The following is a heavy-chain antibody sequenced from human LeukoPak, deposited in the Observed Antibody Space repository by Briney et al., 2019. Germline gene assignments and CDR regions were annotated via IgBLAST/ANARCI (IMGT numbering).Heavy chain of an antibody. V-gene: IGHV3-23*01. D-gene: IGHD6-6*01. J-gene: IGHJ4*02. CDR3: ARDLTQYSSSGCGY. CDR1: GFTFSSYA. Sequence: GGSLRLSCAASGFTFSSYAMNWVRQAPGKGLEWVSTIRGSGGSTYYADSVKGRFTISRDNSKNTLYLQMNSLRAEDTAVYYCARDLTQYSSSGCGYWGQGTLVTVSS. CDR2: IRGSGGST.